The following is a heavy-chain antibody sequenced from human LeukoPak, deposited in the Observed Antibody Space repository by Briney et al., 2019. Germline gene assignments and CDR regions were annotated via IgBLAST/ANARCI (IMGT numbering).Heavy chain of an antibody. CDR1: GGSISSGSYY. CDR3: ARGLNQLPRGRYYYYYMDV. Sequence: KPSETLSLTCTVSGGSISSGSYYWSWIRQPAGKGLEWIGRIYTSGSTNYNPSLKSRVTISVDTSKNQFSLKLSSVTAADTAVYYCARGLNQLPRGRYYYYYMDVWGKGTTVTVSS. CDR2: IYTSGST. J-gene: IGHJ6*03. D-gene: IGHD2-2*01. V-gene: IGHV4-61*02.